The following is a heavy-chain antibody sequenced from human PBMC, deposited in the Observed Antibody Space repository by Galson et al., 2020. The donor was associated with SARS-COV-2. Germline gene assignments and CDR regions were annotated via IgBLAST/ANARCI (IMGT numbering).Heavy chain of an antibody. CDR3: SREGWQGGY. Sequence: GGSLSLTCEVSGFTFNDFWMSCLRQAPGNALECVANIKGDGSEKNYADFVKGRFTISRDNAANSLYLQMNSLRVEDSAVYYCSREGWQGGYWGQGTRVTVSS. J-gene: IGHJ4*02. CDR2: IKGDGSEK. V-gene: IGHV3-7*01. CDR1: GFTFNDFW. D-gene: IGHD6-19*01.